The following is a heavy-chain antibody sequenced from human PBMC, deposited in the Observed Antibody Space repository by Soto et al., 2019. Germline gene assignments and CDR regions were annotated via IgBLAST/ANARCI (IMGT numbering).Heavy chain of an antibody. CDR2: IKSKTDGGTT. D-gene: IGHD1-26*01. V-gene: IGHV3-15*07. Sequence: GGSLRLSCAASGFTFSNAWMNWVRQAPGKGLEWVGRIKSKTDGGTTDYAAPVKGRFTISRDDSKNTLYLQMNSLKTEDTAVYYCTTEIVGAINYADYYYYGMDVWGQGTTVTVSS. CDR1: GFTFSNAW. J-gene: IGHJ6*02. CDR3: TTEIVGAINYADYYYYGMDV.